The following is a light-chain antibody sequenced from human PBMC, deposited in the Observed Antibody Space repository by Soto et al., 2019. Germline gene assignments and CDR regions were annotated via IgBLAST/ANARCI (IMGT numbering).Light chain of an antibody. CDR3: YSYTSSSTLL. J-gene: IGLJ2*01. CDR1: SSDVGGYNY. CDR2: DVS. Sequence: QSALTQPASVSGSPGQSITISCTGISSDVGGYNYVSWYQQHPDKAPKLMIYDVSNRRSGVSNRFTGSKSGNTASLTISGLQAEDEADYYCYSYTSSSTLLFGGGTKLTLL. V-gene: IGLV2-14*01.